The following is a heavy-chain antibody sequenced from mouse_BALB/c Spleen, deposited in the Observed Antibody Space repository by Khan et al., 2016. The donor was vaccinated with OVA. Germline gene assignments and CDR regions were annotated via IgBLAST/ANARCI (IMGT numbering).Heavy chain of an antibody. CDR2: IEPANGTT. CDR1: GFNFTDSY. CDR3: ARMNA. J-gene: IGHJ2*01. Sequence: VQLQQPGPELVKPSATVKFSCTASGFNFTDSYMHWVKQTPEQGLEWMGGIEPANGTTKYDANFPGQATITADTSSNTAYLKLSSLTSEDTDVYSCARMNAWGQGTTLTVSS. V-gene: IGHV14-3*02.